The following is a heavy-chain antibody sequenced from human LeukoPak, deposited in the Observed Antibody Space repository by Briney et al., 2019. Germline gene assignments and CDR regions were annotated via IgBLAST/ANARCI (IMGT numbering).Heavy chain of an antibody. D-gene: IGHD6-13*01. CDR1: GFTFSSYA. Sequence: PGGSLRLSCAASGFTFSSYAMSWVRQAPGKGLEWVSAISGSGGTTYYADSVKGRFTISRDNSKNTLYLQMNSLRAEDTAVYYCAKDIQAAGQQTRYYYGMDVWGQGTTVTVSS. CDR3: AKDIQAAGQQTRYYYGMDV. CDR2: ISGSGGTT. V-gene: IGHV3-23*01. J-gene: IGHJ6*02.